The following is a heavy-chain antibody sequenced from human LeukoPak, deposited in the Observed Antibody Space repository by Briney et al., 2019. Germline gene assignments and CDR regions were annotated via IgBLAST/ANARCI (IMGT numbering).Heavy chain of an antibody. CDR3: ATGSVGLTAGAFDI. CDR2: IYYSGST. CDR1: GGSFSSGSYY. J-gene: IGHJ3*02. D-gene: IGHD2-8*02. Sequence: SETLSLTCTVSGGSFSSGSYYWSWIRQPPGKGLEWIGCIYYSGSTNYNPSLKSRVTISVDTSKNQFSLKLSSVTAADTAVYYCATGSVGLTAGAFDIWGQGTMVTVSS. V-gene: IGHV4-61*01.